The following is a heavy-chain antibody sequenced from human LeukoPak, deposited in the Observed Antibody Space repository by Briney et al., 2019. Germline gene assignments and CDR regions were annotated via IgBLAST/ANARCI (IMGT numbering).Heavy chain of an antibody. V-gene: IGHV3-21*01. D-gene: IGHD2-2*01. CDR1: GFTFSSYS. Sequence: PGGSLRLSCAASGFTFSSYSMNWVRQAPGKGLEWVSSISSSSSYIYYADSVKGRFTISRDNAKNSLYLQMNSLRAEDTAVYYCASNTPAAHHGYFDYWGQGTLVTVPS. J-gene: IGHJ4*02. CDR3: ASNTPAAHHGYFDY. CDR2: ISSSSSYI.